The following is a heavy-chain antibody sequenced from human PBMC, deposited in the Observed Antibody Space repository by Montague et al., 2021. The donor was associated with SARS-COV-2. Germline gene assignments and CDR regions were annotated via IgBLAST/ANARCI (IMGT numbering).Heavy chain of an antibody. CDR3: SREGGYNYDYVS. V-gene: IGHV4-59*01. CDR2: MSATGSS. D-gene: IGHD5-18*01. CDR1: GGSMSTYY. J-gene: IGHJ4*02. Sequence: SETLSLTCSISGGSMSTYYWNWIRQPPGRGLEWIGYMSATGSSNYNPSLKSRVTISLDTSQNQVSLRLTSVTAADTAVYYCSREGGYNYDYVSWGPGILVTVSS.